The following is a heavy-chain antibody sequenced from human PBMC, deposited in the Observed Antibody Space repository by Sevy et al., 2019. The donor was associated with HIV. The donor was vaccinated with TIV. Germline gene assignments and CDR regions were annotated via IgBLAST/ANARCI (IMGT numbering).Heavy chain of an antibody. CDR3: ARDRDYDYIWGTFPYRDF. CDR2: ISPYKGTT. V-gene: IGHV1-18*01. CDR1: GYIFTSYG. D-gene: IGHD3-16*01. J-gene: IGHJ4*02. Sequence: ASVKVSCKASGYIFTSYGISWVRQAPGRGLEWVGWISPYKGTTNYAQKFQGRVTMTTDTSTFTVYMQLRCLRSDDTAIYYCARDRDYDYIWGTFPYRDFWGQGTLVTVSS.